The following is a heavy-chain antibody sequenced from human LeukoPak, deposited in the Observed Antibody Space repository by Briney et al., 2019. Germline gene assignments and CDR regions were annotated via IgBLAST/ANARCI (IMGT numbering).Heavy chain of an antibody. V-gene: IGHV4-59*01. CDR1: GDSISSYY. CDR3: ARSLYYYGSDSFDI. CDR2: IYYSGST. J-gene: IGHJ3*02. Sequence: SETLSLTCTVSGDSISSYYWNWIRQPPGKGLEWIGYIYYSGSTNYNPSLKSRVTISVDTSNNQFSLRLSSVTAADTAVYYCARSLYYYGSDSFDIWGQGTMVTISS. D-gene: IGHD3-10*01.